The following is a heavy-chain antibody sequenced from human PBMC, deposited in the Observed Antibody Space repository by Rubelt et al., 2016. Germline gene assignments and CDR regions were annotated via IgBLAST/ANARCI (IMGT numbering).Heavy chain of an antibody. D-gene: IGHD3-16*02. CDR2: IYSGGGT. Sequence: EVQLLESGGGLIQPGGSLRLSCAASGFTVSDSYMTWVRQAPGKGLEWVSIIYSGGGTYYADSLEGRFPISRDNSKNTLFLQMNVRRCEETALYYCARDRYPGASVYWGQGTLVTVAS. J-gene: IGHJ4*02. V-gene: IGHV3-53*01. CDR1: GFTVSDSY. CDR3: ARDRYPGASVY.